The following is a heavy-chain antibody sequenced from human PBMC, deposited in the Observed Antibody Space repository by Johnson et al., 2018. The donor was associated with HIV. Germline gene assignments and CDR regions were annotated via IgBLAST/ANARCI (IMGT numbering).Heavy chain of an antibody. D-gene: IGHD6-13*01. CDR3: TTAASSSWYGEDAFDI. V-gene: IGHV3-15*01. J-gene: IGHJ3*02. CDR2: IKSKTDGGTT. Sequence: VQLVESGGGVVQPGRSLRLSCAASGFTFSNAWMSWVRQAPGKGLEWVGRIKSKTDGGTTDYAAPVKGRFTISRDDSKNTLYLQMNSLKTEDTAVYYCTTAASSSWYGEDAFDIWGQGTMVTVSS. CDR1: GFTFSNAW.